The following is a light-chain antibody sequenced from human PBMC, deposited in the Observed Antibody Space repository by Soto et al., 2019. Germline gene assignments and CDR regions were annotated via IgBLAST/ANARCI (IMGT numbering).Light chain of an antibody. V-gene: IGKV1-27*01. J-gene: IGKJ1*01. Sequence: DIQMTQSPSSLSASVGDRVTITCRASQGISNYLAWYQQKPGKVPKLLIYAASTLQSGVPPRFSGSGSGTDFTLTISSLLPEDVATYYCQKYNSAPRTFGQGTKVEIK. CDR1: QGISNY. CDR3: QKYNSAPRT. CDR2: AAS.